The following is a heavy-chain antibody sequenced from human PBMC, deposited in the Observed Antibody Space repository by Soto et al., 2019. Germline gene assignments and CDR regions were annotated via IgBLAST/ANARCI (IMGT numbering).Heavy chain of an antibody. CDR1: GYSFTSYW. CDR3: ARRMAAKGYYYYGMDV. J-gene: IGHJ6*02. Sequence: GESLKISCKGSGYSFTSYWIGWVRQMPGKGLEWMGIIYPGDSDTRYSPSFQGQVTISADKSISTAYLQWSSLKASDTAMYYCARRMAAKGYYYYGMDVWGQGTTVTVS. V-gene: IGHV5-51*01. D-gene: IGHD6-19*01. CDR2: IYPGDSDT.